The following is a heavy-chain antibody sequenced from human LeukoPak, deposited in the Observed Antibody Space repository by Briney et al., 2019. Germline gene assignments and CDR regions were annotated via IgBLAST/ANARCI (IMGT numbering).Heavy chain of an antibody. CDR3: ARGGGSREAYFDY. D-gene: IGHD3-16*01. CDR2: IYTSGST. Sequence: PSQTLSLTCTVSGGSISSGSYYWSWIRQPAGKGLEWIGRIYTSGSTNYNPSLKSRVTISVDTSKNQFSLKLSSVTAADTAVYYCARGGGSREAYFDYWGQGTLVTVSS. CDR1: GGSISSGSYY. V-gene: IGHV4-61*02. J-gene: IGHJ4*02.